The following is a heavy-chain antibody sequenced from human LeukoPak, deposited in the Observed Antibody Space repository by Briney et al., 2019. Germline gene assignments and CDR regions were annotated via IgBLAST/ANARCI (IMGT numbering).Heavy chain of an antibody. J-gene: IGHJ4*02. Sequence: GGSLRLSCAASGFTFSSYGMHWVRQAPGKGLEWVAVISYDGSNKYYADSGKGRFTISRDNSKNTLYLQMNSLRAEDTAVYYCAKEFLSEAVAYFDYWGQGTLVTVSS. CDR1: GFTFSSYG. CDR2: ISYDGSNK. CDR3: AKEFLSEAVAYFDY. D-gene: IGHD6-19*01. V-gene: IGHV3-30*18.